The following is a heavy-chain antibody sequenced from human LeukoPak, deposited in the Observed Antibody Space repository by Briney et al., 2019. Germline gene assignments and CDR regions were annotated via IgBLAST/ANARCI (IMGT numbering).Heavy chain of an antibody. V-gene: IGHV1-8*01. Sequence: ASVKVSCKASGYTFTSYDINWVRQATGQGLEWMGWMNPNSGNTGYAQKFQGRVTMTRNTSISTAYMELSSLRSGDTAVYYCARGPPLLRFLEWFPYYYGMDVWAQGTTVTVSS. J-gene: IGHJ6*02. CDR3: ARGPPLLRFLEWFPYYYGMDV. CDR1: GYTFTSYD. CDR2: MNPNSGNT. D-gene: IGHD3-3*01.